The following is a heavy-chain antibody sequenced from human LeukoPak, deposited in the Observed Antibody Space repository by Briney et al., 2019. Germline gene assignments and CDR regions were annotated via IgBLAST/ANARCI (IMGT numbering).Heavy chain of an antibody. CDR2: IYTSGST. J-gene: IGHJ6*03. V-gene: IGHV4-59*10. CDR1: GGSFSGYY. CDR3: ARNPSTDYYYMDV. Sequence: SETLSLTCAVYGGSFSGYYWSWIRQLAGKGLEWIGRIYTSGSTNYNPSLTSRVTMSVDTSKNQFSLKLSSVTAADTAVYYCARNPSTDYYYMDVWGKGTTVTVSS.